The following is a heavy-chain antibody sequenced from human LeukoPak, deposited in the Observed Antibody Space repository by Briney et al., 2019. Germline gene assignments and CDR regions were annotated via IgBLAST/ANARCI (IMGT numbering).Heavy chain of an antibody. Sequence: PVGSLRLSCAASGFTFNNYAMSSVRQTPRKGLQWVSAVSGDGQRTFYADSVKGRFTIFRNNSMNTLSLQMNSLRVEDTAVYYCAKEQDNLLLLSHFDSWGQGILVTVSA. J-gene: IGHJ4*02. D-gene: IGHD1-14*01. CDR2: VSGDGQRT. CDR1: GFTFNNYA. CDR3: AKEQDNLLLLSHFDS. V-gene: IGHV3-23*01.